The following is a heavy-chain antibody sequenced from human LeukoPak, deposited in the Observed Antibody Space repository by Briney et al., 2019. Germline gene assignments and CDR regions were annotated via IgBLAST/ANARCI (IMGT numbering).Heavy chain of an antibody. CDR1: GFTFSNYW. J-gene: IGHJ4*02. D-gene: IGHD3-10*01. V-gene: IGHV3-7*01. CDR2: MDQDGSEI. Sequence: GGSLRLSCAGSGFTFSNYWMSWVRQAPGKGLEWVANMDQDGSEINYVDSVKGRFTISRDNAKNSLYLQMNSLIADDTAVYFCARDRGYSTFDNWGQGTLVTVSP. CDR3: ARDRGYSTFDN.